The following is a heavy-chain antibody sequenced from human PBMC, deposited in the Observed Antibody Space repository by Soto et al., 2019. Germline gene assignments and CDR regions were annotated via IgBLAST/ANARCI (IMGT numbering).Heavy chain of an antibody. CDR1: GYTFTSYG. Sequence: ASVKVSCKASGYTFTSYGISWVRQAPGQGLERMGWISAYNGNTNYAQKLQGRVTMTTDTSTSTAYMELRSLRSDDTAVYYCARADAAIGYCSGGSCSSLGFEAWGQGIRVTVSS. CDR2: ISAYNGNT. V-gene: IGHV1-18*01. J-gene: IGHJ5*02. CDR3: ARADAAIGYCSGGSCSSLGFEA. D-gene: IGHD2-15*01.